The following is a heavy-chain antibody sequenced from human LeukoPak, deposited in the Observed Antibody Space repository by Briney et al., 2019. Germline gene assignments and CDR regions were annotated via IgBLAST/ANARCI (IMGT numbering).Heavy chain of an antibody. Sequence: PGGSLRLSCAASGFTFSSYAMTWVRQAPGKGLEWVSTITGSGGSTYYADSVKRRFTISRDDSKNTLYLQMSSLRADDTAVYYCAKLYGSGWYWYFDYWGQGTLVTVSS. J-gene: IGHJ4*02. CDR1: GFTFSSYA. V-gene: IGHV3-23*01. CDR3: AKLYGSGWYWYFDY. D-gene: IGHD6-19*01. CDR2: ITGSGGST.